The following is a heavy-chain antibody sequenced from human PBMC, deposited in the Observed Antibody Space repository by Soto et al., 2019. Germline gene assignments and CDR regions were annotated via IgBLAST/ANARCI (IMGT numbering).Heavy chain of an antibody. V-gene: IGHV1-18*04. CDR3: ARDGPPMDY. D-gene: IGHD2-2*01. CDR2: INAHNGNT. Sequence: ASVKLSCKAPGYTFTGYYMHWVRQAPGQGLEWMGWINAHNGNTKYAQKIQGRVTMTTDTSTSTAYMELRSLRSDDTAVYYCARDGPPMDYWGQGTLVTVSS. J-gene: IGHJ4*02. CDR1: GYTFTGYY.